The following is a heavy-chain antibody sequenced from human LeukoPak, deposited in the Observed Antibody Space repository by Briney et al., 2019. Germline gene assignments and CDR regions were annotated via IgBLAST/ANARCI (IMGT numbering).Heavy chain of an antibody. Sequence: GGSLRLSCAASRFTFSGYSMNWVRQAPGKGLEWVSYISETSSHTYYGDSVKGRFTISRDNAKNSLYLQMNSLRAEDTAVYYCARDASTVGNDYYYYYGMDVWGQGTTVTVSS. CDR3: ARDASTVGNDYYYYYGMDV. V-gene: IGHV3-21*06. D-gene: IGHD4-11*01. CDR2: ISETSSHT. J-gene: IGHJ6*02. CDR1: RFTFSGYS.